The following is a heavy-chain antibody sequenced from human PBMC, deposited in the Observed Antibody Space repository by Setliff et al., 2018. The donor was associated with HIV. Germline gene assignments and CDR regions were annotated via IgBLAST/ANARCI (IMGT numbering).Heavy chain of an antibody. V-gene: IGHV1-18*01. D-gene: IGHD6-13*01. Sequence: GASVKVSCKASGYTFSDYDVAWVRQAPGQGLEWMGWISGYSGHTSYAQKIQGRVTMTTDTSTSTAYMELRSLRSDGTAVYFCAREHSTTWPYFDFWGQGTLVTVSS. CDR2: ISGYSGHT. CDR1: GYTFSDYD. J-gene: IGHJ4*02. CDR3: AREHSTTWPYFDF.